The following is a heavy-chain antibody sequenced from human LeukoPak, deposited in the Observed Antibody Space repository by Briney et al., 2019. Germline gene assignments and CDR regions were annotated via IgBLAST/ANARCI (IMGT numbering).Heavy chain of an antibody. J-gene: IGHJ5*02. D-gene: IGHD2-15*01. Sequence: ASVKVSXKASGYTFTSYDINWVRQATGQGLEWMGWMNPNSGNTGYAQKFQGRVTITRNTSISTAYMELSSLRSEDTAVYYCARGPARYCSGGSCRKPNWFDPWGQGTLVTVSS. CDR2: MNPNSGNT. CDR3: ARGPARYCSGGSCRKPNWFDP. V-gene: IGHV1-8*03. CDR1: GYTFTSYD.